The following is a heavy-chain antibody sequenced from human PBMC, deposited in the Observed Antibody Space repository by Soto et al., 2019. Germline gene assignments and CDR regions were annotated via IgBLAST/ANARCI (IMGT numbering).Heavy chain of an antibody. CDR1: GGTFSNYT. J-gene: IGHJ6*03. V-gene: IGHV1-69*02. CDR2: IIPILNIA. Sequence: QVQLVQSGAEVKKPGSSVKVSCKASGGTFSNYTISWVRQAPGQGLEWMGRIIPILNIANYAQKFQGRVTITAYKSTSTPYMELSSLRSEDTAVYYCARVSEMGTATEGYYYYMDVWGKGTTVTVSS. D-gene: IGHD4-17*01. CDR3: ARVSEMGTATEGYYYYMDV.